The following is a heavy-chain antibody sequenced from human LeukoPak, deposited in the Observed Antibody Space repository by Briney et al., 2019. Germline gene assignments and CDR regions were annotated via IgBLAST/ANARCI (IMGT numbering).Heavy chain of an antibody. CDR2: INPSGART. CDR3: ASIAAADDAFDI. CDR1: GYTFIFYY. D-gene: IGHD6-13*01. V-gene: IGHV1-46*01. J-gene: IGHJ3*02. Sequence: ASVKVSCKASGYTFIFYYVHWVRQAPGQGLEWMVIINPSGARTSYAQKFQGRVTMTKDTSKSTVYMQLSSLRSEDTALYYCASIAAADDAFDIWGQGTMVTVSS.